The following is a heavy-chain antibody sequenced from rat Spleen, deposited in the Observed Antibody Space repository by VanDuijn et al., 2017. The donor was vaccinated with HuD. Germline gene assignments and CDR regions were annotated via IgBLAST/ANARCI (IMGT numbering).Heavy chain of an antibody. CDR1: GFSLTTYH. Sequence: QVQLKESGPGLVQPSQTLSLSCTVSGFSLTTYHVSWVRQPPGKSLVWLGTIWAGGGINYNSAVQSRLSISRDTSKSQVFLKMNSLQTEDTATYYCARAGYPGMNYVMDAWGQGASVTVSS. J-gene: IGHJ4*01. D-gene: IGHD1-4*01. CDR2: IWAGGGI. CDR3: ARAGYPGMNYVMDA. V-gene: IGHV2-13*01.